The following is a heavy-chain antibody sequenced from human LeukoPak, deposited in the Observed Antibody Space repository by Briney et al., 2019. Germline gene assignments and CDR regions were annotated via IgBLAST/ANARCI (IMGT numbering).Heavy chain of an antibody. CDR2: IFNDGST. D-gene: IGHD5-24*01. V-gene: IGHV3-66*01. J-gene: IGHJ4*02. CDR1: GFTVRSNY. Sequence: QPGGSLRLSCAASGFTVRSNYMRWVREAPGRGLEWVSFIFNDGSTYYADSVKARFPISRDNSMDTLYLQMNSLGVEDTAVYYCARDPGAYNAYWGQGTLVTVSS. CDR3: ARDPGAYNAY.